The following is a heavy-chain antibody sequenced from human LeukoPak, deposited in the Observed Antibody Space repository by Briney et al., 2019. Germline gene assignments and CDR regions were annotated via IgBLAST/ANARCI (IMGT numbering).Heavy chain of an antibody. CDR1: GFTFSSYA. D-gene: IGHD1-1*01. J-gene: IGHJ5*02. Sequence: PGGSLRLSCAASGFTFSSYAMTWVRQAPGKGLEWVSVIYSGGSTYYADSVKGRFTISRDNSKNTLYLQMNSLRAEDTAVYYCARGVSRTSWFDPWGQGTLVTVSS. CDR3: ARGVSRTSWFDP. V-gene: IGHV3-66*01. CDR2: IYSGGST.